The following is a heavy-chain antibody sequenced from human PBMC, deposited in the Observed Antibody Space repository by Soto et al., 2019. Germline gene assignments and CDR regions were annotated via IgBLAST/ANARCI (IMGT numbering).Heavy chain of an antibody. CDR2: IYYSGST. CDR1: GGSISSSSYY. CDR3: ARLPLRWFGELVYYYYYYGMDV. D-gene: IGHD3-10*01. J-gene: IGHJ6*02. Sequence: SETLSLTCTVSGGSISSSSYYWGWIRQPPGKGLEWIGSIYYSGSTYYNPSLKSRVTISVDTSKNQFSLKLSSVTAADTAVYYCARLPLRWFGELVYYYYYYGMDVWGQGTTVT. V-gene: IGHV4-39*01.